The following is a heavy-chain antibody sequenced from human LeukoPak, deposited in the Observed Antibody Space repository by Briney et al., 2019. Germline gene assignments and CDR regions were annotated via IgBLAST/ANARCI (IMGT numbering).Heavy chain of an antibody. D-gene: IGHD2-8*01. J-gene: IGHJ4*02. CDR2: INLSGGST. Sequence: ASVKVSCKASGYTFTSYHMHWVRQAPGQGLEWMGLINLSGGSTTYAQRFQGRVTLTRDTSTSTVYMELSSLRSEDTAVYYCARDYVDDIPMIKDYWGQGTLVAVSS. V-gene: IGHV1-46*01. CDR3: ARDYVDDIPMIKDY. CDR1: GYTFTSYH.